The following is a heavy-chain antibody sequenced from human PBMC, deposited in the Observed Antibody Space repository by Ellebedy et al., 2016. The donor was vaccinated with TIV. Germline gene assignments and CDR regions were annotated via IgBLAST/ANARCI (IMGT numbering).Heavy chain of an antibody. J-gene: IGHJ5*02. CDR2: ISAYNGNT. CDR1: GYTFTSYG. Sequence: ASVKVSXKASGYTFTSYGISWVRQAPGQGLEWMGWISAYNGNTNYAQKLQGRVTMTTDTSTSTAYMELRSLRSDDTAVYYCAREGWYSSGWYRNNWFDPWGQGTLVTVSS. CDR3: AREGWYSSGWYRNNWFDP. V-gene: IGHV1-18*01. D-gene: IGHD6-19*01.